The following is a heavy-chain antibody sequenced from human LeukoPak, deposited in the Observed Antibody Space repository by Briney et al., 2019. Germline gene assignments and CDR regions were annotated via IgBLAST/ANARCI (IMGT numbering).Heavy chain of an antibody. J-gene: IGHJ4*02. V-gene: IGHV4-59*01. Sequence: SETLSLTCAVSGGSISSYYWNWIRQTPGQGLEWIGYISNSGNTKYNPSLKSRVTISRDTSKNQFSLRLKSVTAADTAVYYCAKASVITAVLFDSWGQGTLVAASS. CDR2: ISNSGNT. CDR1: GGSISSYY. CDR3: AKASVITAVLFDS. D-gene: IGHD3-16*01.